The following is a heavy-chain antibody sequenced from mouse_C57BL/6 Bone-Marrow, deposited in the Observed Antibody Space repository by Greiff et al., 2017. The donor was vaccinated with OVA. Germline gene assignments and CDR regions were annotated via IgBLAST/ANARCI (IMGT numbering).Heavy chain of an antibody. V-gene: IGHV6-3*01. Sequence: EVKLVESGGGLVQPGGSMKLSCVASGFTFSNYWMNWVRQSPEKGLEWVAQIRLKSDNYATHYAESVKGRFTISRDDSKSSVYLQMNNLRAEDTGIYYCTGDYYGSSYRWYFDVWGTGTTVTVSS. CDR2: IRLKSDNYAT. CDR1: GFTFSNYW. D-gene: IGHD1-1*01. J-gene: IGHJ1*03. CDR3: TGDYYGSSYRWYFDV.